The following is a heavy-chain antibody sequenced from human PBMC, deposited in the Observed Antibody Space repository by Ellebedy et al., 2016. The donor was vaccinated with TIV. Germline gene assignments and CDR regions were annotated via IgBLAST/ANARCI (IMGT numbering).Heavy chain of an antibody. Sequence: AASVKVSCKVSGDTLTDLSIHWVRQAPGKGLEWMGGFDPEEGETLYAQKFQGRVNMSEDTSTDTAYMELSSLRSEATAVYYCATSDTSKDLYAYYHAMDVWGQGTTVTVSS. CDR2: FDPEEGET. V-gene: IGHV1-24*01. D-gene: IGHD5-18*01. J-gene: IGHJ6*02. CDR3: ATSDTSKDLYAYYHAMDV. CDR1: GDTLTDLS.